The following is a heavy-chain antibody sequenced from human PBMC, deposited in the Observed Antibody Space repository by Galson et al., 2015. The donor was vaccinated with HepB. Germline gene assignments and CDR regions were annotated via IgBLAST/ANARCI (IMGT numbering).Heavy chain of an antibody. V-gene: IGHV7-4-1*02. CDR3: ARSPYDSSGSPPGVFDY. J-gene: IGHJ4*02. CDR1: GYTFTSYA. CDR2: INTNTGNP. Sequence: SVKVSCKASGYTFTSYAMNWVRQAPGQGLEWMGWINTNTGNPTYALDFTGRFVFSLDTSVSTTYLQISSLKAEDTAVYYCARSPYDSSGSPPGVFDYWGQGTLVTVSS. D-gene: IGHD3-22*01.